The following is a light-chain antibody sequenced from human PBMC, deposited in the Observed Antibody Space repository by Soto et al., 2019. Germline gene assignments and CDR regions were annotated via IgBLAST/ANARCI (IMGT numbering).Light chain of an antibody. CDR1: QSISSW. CDR3: QQYNSYST. CDR2: DAS. J-gene: IGKJ1*01. V-gene: IGKV1-5*01. Sequence: DIQMTQSPSTLSASVGDRVTITCRARQSISSWLAWYQQKPGKAPKLLIYDASSLESGVPSRFSVSGSGIEFNRTISSMQPDDFATYYCQQYNSYSTFGQGTKVEI.